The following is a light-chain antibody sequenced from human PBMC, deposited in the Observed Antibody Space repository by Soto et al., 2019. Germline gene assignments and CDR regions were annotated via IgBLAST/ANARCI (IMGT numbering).Light chain of an antibody. CDR2: RNN. J-gene: IGLJ1*01. Sequence: QFVLTQPPSAYGTPGQGVTISCSGSTYNIGSNYVYWYQQLPGTAPKLLIYRNNQRPSGVPDRFSGSKSGTSASLAISGLRSDDEADYFCATCDDSLNGFYVFGTGTKVTVL. CDR3: ATCDDSLNGFYV. V-gene: IGLV1-47*01. CDR1: TYNIGSNY.